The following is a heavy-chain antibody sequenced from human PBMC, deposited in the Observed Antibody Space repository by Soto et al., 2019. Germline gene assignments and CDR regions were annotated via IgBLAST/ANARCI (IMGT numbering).Heavy chain of an antibody. D-gene: IGHD6-6*01. CDR2: IRSKAYGGTT. Sequence: RRLSCTASGFTFGDYAMGWVRQAPGKGLEWVGFIRSKAYGGTTEYAASVKGRFTISRDDSKSIAYLQMNSLKTEDTAVYYCTRDSSSNYYGMDVWGQGTTVTVSS. CDR3: TRDSSSNYYGMDV. V-gene: IGHV3-49*04. CDR1: GFTFGDYA. J-gene: IGHJ6*02.